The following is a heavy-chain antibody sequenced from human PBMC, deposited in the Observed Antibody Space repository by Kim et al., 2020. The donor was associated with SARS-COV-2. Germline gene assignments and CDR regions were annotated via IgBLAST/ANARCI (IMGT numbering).Heavy chain of an antibody. CDR2: INPSGGST. J-gene: IGHJ4*02. D-gene: IGHD3-10*01. Sequence: ASVKVSCKASGYTFTSYYMHWVRQAPGQGLEWMGIINPSGGSTSYAQKFQGRVTMTRDTSTSTVYMELSSLRSEDTAVYYCARDRRGVTMVRGGPIDYWGQGTLVTVSS. CDR3: ARDRRGVTMVRGGPIDY. V-gene: IGHV1-46*01. CDR1: GYTFTSYY.